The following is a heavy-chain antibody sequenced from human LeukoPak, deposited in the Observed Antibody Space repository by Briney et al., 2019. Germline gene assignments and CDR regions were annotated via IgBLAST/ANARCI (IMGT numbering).Heavy chain of an antibody. CDR3: ARDPDQGRGFDF. Sequence: SETLSLTCPVYGGSFSGYYWSWIRQPPGKGLEWIGEINHSGSTNYNPSLKSRVTISVDTSKNQFSLKLSSVTAADTAVYYCARDPDQGRGFDFWGQGTLVTASS. CDR1: GGSFSGYY. J-gene: IGHJ4*02. V-gene: IGHV4-34*01. D-gene: IGHD1-26*01. CDR2: INHSGST.